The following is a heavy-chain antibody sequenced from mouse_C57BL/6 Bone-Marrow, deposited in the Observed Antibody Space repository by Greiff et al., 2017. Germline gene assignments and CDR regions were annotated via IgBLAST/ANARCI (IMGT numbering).Heavy chain of an antibody. CDR1: GFNIQDYY. CDR3: TTFDGYYFYAMDY. V-gene: IGHV14-1*01. CDR2: IDPEDGDT. D-gene: IGHD2-3*01. J-gene: IGHJ4*01. Sequence: EVHLVESGAELVRPGASVKLSCTASGFNIQDYYMHWVKQRPEQGLEWIGRIDPEDGDTEYAPKFQCKATLTADTSSNTAYLQLSSLTSEDTAVYYCTTFDGYYFYAMDYWGQGTSVTVSS.